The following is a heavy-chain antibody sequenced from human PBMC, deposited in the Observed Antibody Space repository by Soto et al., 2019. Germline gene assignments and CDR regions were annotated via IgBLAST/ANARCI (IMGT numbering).Heavy chain of an antibody. CDR2: IMPMFGVT. D-gene: IGHD6-19*01. Sequence: QVQLVQSGAEVKKPGSSVKVSCRASGGTFSSHTISWVRQAPGQGLEWMGGIMPMFGVTNYARKFQGSLTMTANXSXTXXYMEVRSLTSEDTAVYYCAGEGVTTSLPAPWLGYHYCGLDVWGQGTTVIVSS. CDR3: AGEGVTTSLPAPWLGYHYCGLDV. CDR1: GGTFSSHT. J-gene: IGHJ6*02. V-gene: IGHV1-69*12.